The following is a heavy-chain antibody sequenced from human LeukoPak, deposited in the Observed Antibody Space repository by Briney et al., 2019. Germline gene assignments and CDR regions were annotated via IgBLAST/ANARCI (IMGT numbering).Heavy chain of an antibody. Sequence: SETLSLTCTVSGGSISSSSYYWGWIRQPPGKGLEWIGSIYYSGSTYYNPSLKGRVTISVDTSKNQFSLKLSSVTAADTAVYYCARGLGYDFWSGYPPSLWGRGTLVTVSS. V-gene: IGHV4-39*07. CDR3: ARGLGYDFWSGYPPSL. J-gene: IGHJ2*01. CDR1: GGSISSSSYY. D-gene: IGHD3-3*01. CDR2: IYYSGST.